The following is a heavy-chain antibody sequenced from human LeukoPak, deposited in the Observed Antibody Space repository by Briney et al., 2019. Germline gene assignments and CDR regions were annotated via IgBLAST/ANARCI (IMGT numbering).Heavy chain of an antibody. CDR3: ARVTPSGTRITMIPSRWFDP. CDR1: GGCVSGYY. CDR2: IKRGGIT. Sequence: SETRSHRCACEGGCVSGYYWRWIGQPPGKGLEWIGEIKRGGITSYNPSLKSRVTTSVDTSKNQFSLKLSSVTAADTAVYYCARVTPSGTRITMIPSRWFDPWGQGTLVTVSS. V-gene: IGHV4-34*01. D-gene: IGHD3-22*01. J-gene: IGHJ5*02.